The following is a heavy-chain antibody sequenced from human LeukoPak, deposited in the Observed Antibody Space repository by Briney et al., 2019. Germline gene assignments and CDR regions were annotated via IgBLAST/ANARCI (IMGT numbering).Heavy chain of an antibody. V-gene: IGHV1-69*13. CDR1: GGTFSSYA. Sequence: SVKVSCKASGGTFSSYAISWVRQAPGQGLEWMGGIIPIFGTANYAQKFQGRVTITADESTSTAYMELSSLRSEDTAVYYCARDFPRGPPDPTTVTTFDYWGQGTLVTVSS. CDR3: ARDFPRGPPDPTTVTTFDY. J-gene: IGHJ4*02. D-gene: IGHD4-17*01. CDR2: IIPIFGTA.